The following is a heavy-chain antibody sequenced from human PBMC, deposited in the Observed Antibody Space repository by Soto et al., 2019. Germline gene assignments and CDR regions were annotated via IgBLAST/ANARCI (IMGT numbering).Heavy chain of an antibody. V-gene: IGHV4-61*01. CDR2: IYYSGST. CDR1: GGSVSSGSYY. D-gene: IGHD1-26*01. CDR3: ARDREYYYGMDV. J-gene: IGHJ6*02. Sequence: ETRSLTCTVSGGSVSSGSYYWSWIRQPPGKGLEWIGYIYYSGSTNNNPSLKSRVTISVDTSKNQFSLKLSSVTAADTAVYYCARDREYYYGMDVWGQGTTVTVSS.